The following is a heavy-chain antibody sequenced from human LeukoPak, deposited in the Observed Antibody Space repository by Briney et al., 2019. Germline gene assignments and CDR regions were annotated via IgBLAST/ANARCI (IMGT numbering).Heavy chain of an antibody. J-gene: IGHJ4*02. CDR2: INHSGST. CDR3: ARKEVLLWFGELSGPPDY. Sequence: TSSETLSLTCTVSGGSISSSTYYWGWIRQPPGKGLEWIGEINHSGSTNYNPSLKSRVTIAVDTSKNQFSLKLSSVTAADTAVYYCARKEVLLWFGELSGPPDYWGQGTLVTVSS. D-gene: IGHD3-10*01. V-gene: IGHV4-39*07. CDR1: GGSISSSTYY.